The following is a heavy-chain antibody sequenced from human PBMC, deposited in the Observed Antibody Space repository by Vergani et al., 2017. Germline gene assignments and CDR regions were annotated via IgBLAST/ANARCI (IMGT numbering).Heavy chain of an antibody. CDR2: ISSSSSTI. CDR3: ARSGMQQHLVRYYFDY. CDR1: GFTFSSYR. Sequence: EVQLVESGGGLVQPGGSLRLSCAASGFTFSSYRMNWVRQAPGKGREWVSYISSSSSTIYYADSVKGRFTISRDNAKNSLYLQMKSLRAEDTAVYYCARSGMQQHLVRYYFDYWGQGTLVTVSS. D-gene: IGHD6-13*01. V-gene: IGHV3-48*01. J-gene: IGHJ4*02.